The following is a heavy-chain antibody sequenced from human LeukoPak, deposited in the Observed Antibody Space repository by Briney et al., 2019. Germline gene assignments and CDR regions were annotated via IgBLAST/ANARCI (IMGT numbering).Heavy chain of an antibody. CDR2: IYSGGST. Sequence: GGSLRLSCAASGFTVSSNYMSWVRQAPGKGLEWVSVIYSGGSTYYADSVKDRFTISRDNSKNTLYLQMNSLRAEDTAVYYCARAPTRRDDSSVYSPHDAFDIWGQGTMGTVSS. CDR3: ARAPTRRDDSSVYSPHDAFDI. J-gene: IGHJ3*02. CDR1: GFTVSSNY. V-gene: IGHV3-66*01. D-gene: IGHD3-22*01.